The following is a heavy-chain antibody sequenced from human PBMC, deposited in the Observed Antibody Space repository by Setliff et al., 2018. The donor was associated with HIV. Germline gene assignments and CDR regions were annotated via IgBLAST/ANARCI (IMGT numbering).Heavy chain of an antibody. J-gene: IGHJ5*02. CDR2: ISGSSANI. V-gene: IGHV3-48*01. Sequence: LRLSCAASGFTFNTYSMNWVRQAPGKGLEWISYISGSSANIQYADSVRGRFTISRDNAKNSMYLQMNSLRAEDTAVYYCARTASYGNSWCHWFDPWGQGTLVTVSS. D-gene: IGHD6-13*01. CDR3: ARTASYGNSWCHWFDP. CDR1: GFTFNTYS.